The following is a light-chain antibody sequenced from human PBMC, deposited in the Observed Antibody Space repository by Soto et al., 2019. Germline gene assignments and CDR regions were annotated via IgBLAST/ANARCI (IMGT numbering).Light chain of an antibody. CDR2: AAS. CDR1: QTIGKY. V-gene: IGKV1-39*01. CDR3: QQSYNSPQT. Sequence: DIQMTQSPSTLSGSVGDRVTITCRASQTIGKYLNWYQQQPGKPPRLLIYAASSLQSGVPSRFSGSGSGTDFTLTISSLQPEDFATYSCQQSYNSPQTFGQGTKVDIK. J-gene: IGKJ1*01.